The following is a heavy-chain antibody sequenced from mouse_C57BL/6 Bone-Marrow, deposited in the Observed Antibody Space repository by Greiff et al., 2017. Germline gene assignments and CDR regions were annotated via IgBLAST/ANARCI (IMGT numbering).Heavy chain of an antibody. J-gene: IGHJ2*01. Sequence: VQLQQSGAELVRPGASVKLSCTASGFTIKDDYMHWVKQRPEQGLEWIGWIDPENGDTEYASKFQGKATITADTSSNTAYLQLSSLTSEDTAVYYCTTGFITTVVEDYWGQGTTLTVSS. CDR1: GFTIKDDY. D-gene: IGHD1-1*01. CDR3: TTGFITTVVEDY. CDR2: IDPENGDT. V-gene: IGHV14-4*01.